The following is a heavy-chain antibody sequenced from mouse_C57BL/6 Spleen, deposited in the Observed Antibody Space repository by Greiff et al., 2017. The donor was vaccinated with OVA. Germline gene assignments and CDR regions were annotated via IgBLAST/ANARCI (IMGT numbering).Heavy chain of an antibody. CDR3: TREDLYGSSSYFDY. J-gene: IGHJ2*01. CDR2: ISSGGDYI. V-gene: IGHV5-9-1*02. CDR1: GFTFSSYA. D-gene: IGHD1-1*01. Sequence: EVQLVESGEGLVKPGGSLKLSCAASGFTFSSYAMSWVRQTPEKRLEWVAYISSGGDYIYYADTVKGRFTISRDNARNTLYLQMSSLKSEDTAMYYCTREDLYGSSSYFDYWGQGTTLTVSS.